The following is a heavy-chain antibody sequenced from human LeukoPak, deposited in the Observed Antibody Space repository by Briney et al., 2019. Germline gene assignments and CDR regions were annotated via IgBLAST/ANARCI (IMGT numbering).Heavy chain of an antibody. CDR2: IKRKSDGGTT. J-gene: IGHJ3*02. V-gene: IGHV3-15*01. CDR3: TTNPYDKSGYHI. Sequence: GWSLRLSCAVSGFTFSNAWMSWVRQAPGKGLEWVGHIKRKSDGGTTDYAAPVKGRFTISRDDSKNMFYLQMNSLKTEDTAVYYCTTNPYDKSGYHIWGQGTMVTVSS. D-gene: IGHD3-22*01. CDR1: GFTFSNAW.